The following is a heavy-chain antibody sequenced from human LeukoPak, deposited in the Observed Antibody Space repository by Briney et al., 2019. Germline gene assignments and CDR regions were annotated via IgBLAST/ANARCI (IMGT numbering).Heavy chain of an antibody. Sequence: GGSLRLSCVGSGFTFTNHQMNWVRQAPGKGLEWVAKIKQDGGEKHYVDSVKGRFTISRDNAKNSLYLQMTSLRAEDTAIYYCARWYYGSGGWVFDNWGQGTLVTVSS. J-gene: IGHJ4*02. CDR2: IKQDGGEK. CDR3: ARWYYGSGGWVFDN. V-gene: IGHV3-7*05. D-gene: IGHD3-10*01. CDR1: GFTFTNHQ.